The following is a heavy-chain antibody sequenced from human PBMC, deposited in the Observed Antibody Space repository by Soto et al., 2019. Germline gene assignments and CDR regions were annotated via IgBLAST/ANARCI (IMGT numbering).Heavy chain of an antibody. J-gene: IGHJ4*02. Sequence: SETLSLTCTVSGGSISSSSYYWVWIRQPPGKGLEWIGSIYYSGSTYYNPSLKSRVTISVDTSKNQFSLKLSSVTAADTAVYYCARHTDNWNYVPPYFDYWGQGTLVTVSS. CDR2: IYYSGST. CDR3: ARHTDNWNYVPPYFDY. V-gene: IGHV4-39*01. D-gene: IGHD1-7*01. CDR1: GGSISSSSYY.